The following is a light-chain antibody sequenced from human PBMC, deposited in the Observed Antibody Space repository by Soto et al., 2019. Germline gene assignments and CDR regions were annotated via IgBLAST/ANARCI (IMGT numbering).Light chain of an antibody. CDR2: ARS. Sequence: EIVLTQSPGPLSLSPGNSAALSCRASQSVTGDKVAWYQQRPGQAPRLLIYARSTRATDIPARFRGSGSGTDYTLTINRLEPEDFALYYCQQYGNSPFTFGQGTKLEI. CDR3: QQYGNSPFT. V-gene: IGKV3-20*01. J-gene: IGKJ2*01. CDR1: QSVTGDK.